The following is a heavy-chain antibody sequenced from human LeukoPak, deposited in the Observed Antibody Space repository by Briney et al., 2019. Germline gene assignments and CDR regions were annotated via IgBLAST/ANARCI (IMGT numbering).Heavy chain of an antibody. D-gene: IGHD3-22*01. J-gene: IGHJ4*02. Sequence: PGGSLRLSCAASGFTFDDYGMSWVRQAPGKGLEWVSGINWNGGSTGYADSVKGRFTISRDNAKNSLYLQMNSLRAEDTALYYCARDIYDSSGYYGVFDYWGQGTLVTVSS. CDR1: GFTFDDYG. CDR2: INWNGGST. V-gene: IGHV3-20*04. CDR3: ARDIYDSSGYYGVFDY.